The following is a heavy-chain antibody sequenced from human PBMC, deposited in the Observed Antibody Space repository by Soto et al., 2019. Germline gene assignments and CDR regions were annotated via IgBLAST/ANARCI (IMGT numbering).Heavy chain of an antibody. CDR2: TYYRSKWYN. D-gene: IGHD3-10*01. CDR3: AGAGVGSYYNVEYYYGMDV. V-gene: IGHV6-1*01. J-gene: IGHJ6*02. CDR1: GDSVSSNSAA. Sequence: PSQTLSLTCAISGDSVSSNSAAWNWIRQSPSRGLEWLGRTYYRSKWYNDYAVSVKSRITINPDTSKNQFSLQLNSVTPEDTAVYYCAGAGVGSYYNVEYYYGMDVWGQGTTVTVSS.